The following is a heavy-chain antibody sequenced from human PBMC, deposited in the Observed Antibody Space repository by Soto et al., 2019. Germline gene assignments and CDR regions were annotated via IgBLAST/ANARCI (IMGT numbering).Heavy chain of an antibody. CDR2: INHSGST. Sequence: SETLSLTCAVYGGSFSGYYWSWIRQPPGKGLEWIGEINHSGSTNYNPSLKSRATISVDTSKNQFSLKLSSVTAADTAVYYCARVVRFCSSPSCRGRNWFDPWGQGTLVTVSS. V-gene: IGHV4-34*01. CDR3: ARVVRFCSSPSCRGRNWFDP. J-gene: IGHJ5*02. D-gene: IGHD2-2*01. CDR1: GGSFSGYY.